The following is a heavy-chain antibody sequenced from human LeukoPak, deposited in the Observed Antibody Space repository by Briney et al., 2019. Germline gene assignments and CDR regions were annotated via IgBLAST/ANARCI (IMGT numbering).Heavy chain of an antibody. D-gene: IGHD3-22*01. J-gene: IGHJ4*02. CDR1: GFTFSSYS. CDR2: ISSTSSYE. CDR3: ARDEPYYYDSSGFVGY. V-gene: IGHV3-21*01. Sequence: GGSLRLSCAASGFTFSSYSMNWVRQAPGKGLEWVSSISSTSSYEYYADSVKGRFTISRDNAENSLYLQMNSLRAEDTAVYYCARDEPYYYDSSGFVGYWGQGTLVTVSS.